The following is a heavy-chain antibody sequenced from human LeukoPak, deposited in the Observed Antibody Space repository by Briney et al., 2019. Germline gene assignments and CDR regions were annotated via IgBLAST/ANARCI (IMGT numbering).Heavy chain of an antibody. CDR3: AGGATRRFDY. J-gene: IGHJ4*02. Sequence: SVRVSCKTSGDTFNNYAFSWVRQAPGQGLEWMGGIIHVFGTPNYAQKFQGRVTISTDDLKTTAYLELSNLRSEDTAVYYCAGGATRRFDYWGQGTLVTVSP. D-gene: IGHD1-26*01. V-gene: IGHV1-69*05. CDR1: GDTFNNYA. CDR2: IIHVFGTP.